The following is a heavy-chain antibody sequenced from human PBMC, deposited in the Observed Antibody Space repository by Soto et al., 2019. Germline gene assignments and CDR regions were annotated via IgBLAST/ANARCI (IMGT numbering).Heavy chain of an antibody. Sequence: GGSLRLCCVASGITFNNYWMTWVRQAPGRGLEWVANIKRDGSEKNYVDSVKGRFTISRDNTKNSVSLQMNDLRAEDTAFYFSATRPPGARYFRVLDLLGEGT. CDR2: IKRDGSEK. V-gene: IGHV3-7*02. J-gene: IGHJ5*02. CDR3: ATRPPGARYFRVLDL. D-gene: IGHD5-18*01. CDR1: GITFNNYW.